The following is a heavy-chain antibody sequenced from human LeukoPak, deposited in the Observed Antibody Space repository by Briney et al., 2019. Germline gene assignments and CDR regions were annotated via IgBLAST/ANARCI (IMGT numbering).Heavy chain of an antibody. J-gene: IGHJ4*02. CDR2: INPNSGGT. V-gene: IGHV1-2*02. Sequence: ASVKVSCKASGYTFTGYYMHWVRQAPGQGPEWMGWINPNSGGTNYAQKFQGRVTMTRDTSISTAYMELSRLRSDDTAVYYCARGVVGATGDFDYWGQGTLVTVSS. CDR1: GYTFTGYY. CDR3: ARGVVGATGDFDY. D-gene: IGHD1-26*01.